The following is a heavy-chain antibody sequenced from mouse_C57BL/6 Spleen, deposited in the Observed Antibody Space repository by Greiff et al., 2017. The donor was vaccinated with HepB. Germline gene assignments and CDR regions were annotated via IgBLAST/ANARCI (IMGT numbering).Heavy chain of an antibody. CDR2: IDPENGDT. CDR3: TVITTVVATGAY. V-gene: IGHV14-4*01. J-gene: IGHJ3*01. Sequence: EVKLVESGAELVRPGASVKLSCTASGFNIKDDYMHWVKQRPEQGLEWIGWIDPENGDTEYASKFQGKATITADTSSNTAYLQLSSLTSEDTAVYYCTVITTVVATGAYWGQGTLVTVSA. CDR1: GFNIKDDY. D-gene: IGHD1-1*01.